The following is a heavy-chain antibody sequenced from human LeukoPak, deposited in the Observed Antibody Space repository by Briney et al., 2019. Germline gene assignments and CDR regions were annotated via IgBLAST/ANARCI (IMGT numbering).Heavy chain of an antibody. V-gene: IGHV4-34*01. D-gene: IGHD1-26*01. J-gene: IGHJ4*02. CDR2: INHSGST. Sequence: SETLSLTCAVYGGPFSGYYWSWIRQPPGKGLEWIGEINHSGSTNYNPSLKSRVTISVDTSKNQFSLKLSSVTAADTAVYYCARDSWELRAFDYWGQGTLVTVPS. CDR1: GGPFSGYY. CDR3: ARDSWELRAFDY.